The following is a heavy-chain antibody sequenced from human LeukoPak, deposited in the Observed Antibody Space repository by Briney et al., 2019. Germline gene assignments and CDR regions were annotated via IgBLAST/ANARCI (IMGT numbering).Heavy chain of an antibody. Sequence: SETLSLTCTVSGGSISSSAYHWGWIRQPPGKGLEWIGSFYYSGRTYYNLSLKSRVTMSVDTSKNQFSLRLSSVTAADTAVYYCARHVRGHDYVWGSYPSPFAYWGQGTLVTVSS. CDR1: GGSISSSAYH. V-gene: IGHV4-39*01. CDR2: FYYSGRT. J-gene: IGHJ4*02. D-gene: IGHD3-16*02. CDR3: ARHVRGHDYVWGSYPSPFAY.